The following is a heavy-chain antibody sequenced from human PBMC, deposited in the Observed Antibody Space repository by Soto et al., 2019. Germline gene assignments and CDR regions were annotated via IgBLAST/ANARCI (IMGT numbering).Heavy chain of an antibody. D-gene: IGHD3-3*02. J-gene: IGHJ4*02. CDR2: IYHNGSP. Sequence: PSETLSLTCVVSGGSISSTNWWTWVRQPPGKRLEWIGEIYHNGSPTYSPSLRGRATISVDKSNNQFSLRLRSVTAADTAVYYCASQKLDVPAFFDYWSQGTLVTVS. CDR1: GGSISSTNW. CDR3: ASQKLDVPAFFDY. V-gene: IGHV4-4*02.